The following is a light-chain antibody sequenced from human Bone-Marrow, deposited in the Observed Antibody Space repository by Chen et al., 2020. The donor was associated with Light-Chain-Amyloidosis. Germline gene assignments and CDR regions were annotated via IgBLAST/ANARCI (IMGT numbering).Light chain of an antibody. V-gene: IGLV2-14*01. Sequence: QSALTQPASVSGSPGQSITLSCTGTIGDVGTYNYVSWYQQHPGKATKVMIYAVSNRPSGVSNRFSGSKSGNTASLTISGLQVEDEADYYCSSFTSSSSYVFGPGTKVTVL. J-gene: IGLJ1*01. CDR3: SSFTSSSSYV. CDR1: IGDVGTYNY. CDR2: AVS.